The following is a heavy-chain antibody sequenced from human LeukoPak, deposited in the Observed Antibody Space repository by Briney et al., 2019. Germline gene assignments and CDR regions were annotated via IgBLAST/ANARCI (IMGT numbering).Heavy chain of an antibody. CDR2: IWKGGSEK. J-gene: IGHJ5*02. CDR3: RMDAQDSGWAFWS. V-gene: IGHV3-33*01. Sequence: GGSLRLSCAAFGFNFSTHAMHWVRQAPGKGLEWVAMIWKGGSEKYYGDSVKGRFTISRDDSRSKLYLQMHTLSAEDTAVYYCRMDAQDSGWAFWSWGQGALVTVSS. CDR1: GFNFSTHA. D-gene: IGHD6-19*01.